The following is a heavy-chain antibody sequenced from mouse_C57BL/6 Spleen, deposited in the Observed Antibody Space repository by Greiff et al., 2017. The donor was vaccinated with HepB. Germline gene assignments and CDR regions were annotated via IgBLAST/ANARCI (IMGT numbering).Heavy chain of an antibody. CDR2: ISSGGDYI. CDR3: TRGTYYDYDDWYFDV. Sequence: VQLKESGEGLVKPGGSLKLSCAASGFTFSSYAMSWVRQTPEKRLEWVAYISSGGDYIYYADTVKGRFTISRDNARNTLYLQMSSLKSEDTAMYYCTRGTYYDYDDWYFDVWGTGTTVTVSS. J-gene: IGHJ1*03. CDR1: GFTFSSYA. V-gene: IGHV5-9-1*02. D-gene: IGHD2-4*01.